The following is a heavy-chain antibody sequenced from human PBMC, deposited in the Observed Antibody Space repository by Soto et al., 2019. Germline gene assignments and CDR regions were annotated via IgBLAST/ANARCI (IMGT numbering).Heavy chain of an antibody. CDR3: ARNNLRFLEWLIKYNWFDP. D-gene: IGHD3-3*01. V-gene: IGHV4-34*01. CDR2: INHSGST. CDR1: GGSFSGYY. J-gene: IGHJ5*02. Sequence: PSETLSLTCAVYGGSFSGYYWSWIRQPPGKGLEWIGEINHSGSTNYNPSLKSRVTISVDTSKDQFSLKLSSVTAADTAVYYCARNNLRFLEWLIKYNWFDPWGQGTLVTVS.